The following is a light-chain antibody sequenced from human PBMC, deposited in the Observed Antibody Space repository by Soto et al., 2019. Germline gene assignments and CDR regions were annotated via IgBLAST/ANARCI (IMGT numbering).Light chain of an antibody. Sequence: DIVMTQSPDFLAVSLGERATINCKSSQTILYSSNNKNYLAWYQQKAGQPPKLLIYWASTRESGVPDRFSGSGSGTDFTLTISSLQAEDAAVYYCQQYYDYVHTFGQGTKLEIK. V-gene: IGKV4-1*01. CDR1: QTILYSSNNKNY. CDR3: QQYYDYVHT. CDR2: WAS. J-gene: IGKJ2*01.